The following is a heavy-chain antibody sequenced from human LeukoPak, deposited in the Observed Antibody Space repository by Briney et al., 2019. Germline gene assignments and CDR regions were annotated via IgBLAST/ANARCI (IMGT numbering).Heavy chain of an antibody. D-gene: IGHD2-8*01. V-gene: IGHV4-4*07. CDR1: GGSISGYY. CDR2: IYSSGST. CDR3: ARTSPKNGAFDI. J-gene: IGHJ3*02. Sequence: PSETLSLTCTVSGGSISGYYWSWIRQPAGKGLEWIGRIYSSGSTNYNPSLNSQVTMSVDTSKNQFSLKLSSLTAADTAVYYCARTSPKNGAFDIWGQGTMVTVSS.